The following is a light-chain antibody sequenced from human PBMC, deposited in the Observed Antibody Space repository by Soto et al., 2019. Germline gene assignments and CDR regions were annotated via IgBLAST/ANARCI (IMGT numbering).Light chain of an antibody. CDR2: EVS. CDR1: STDVGSYNL. J-gene: IGLJ3*02. V-gene: IGLV2-23*02. CDR3: CSYAGSRPWV. Sequence: QSALTQPASVSGSPGQSITISCTGASTDVGSYNLVSWYQQHPGKDPILLIYEVSKRPSGVSDRFSGAKSGNTASLTLSGLQAEDEADYYCCSYAGSRPWVFGGGTKLTVL.